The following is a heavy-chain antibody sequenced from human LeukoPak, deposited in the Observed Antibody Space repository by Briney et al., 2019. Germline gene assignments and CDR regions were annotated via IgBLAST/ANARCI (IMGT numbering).Heavy chain of an antibody. CDR3: ARDSDSSGYYGGVDY. CDR2: IXSSSSYK. D-gene: IGHD3-22*01. Sequence: XXFXSYXXXWVRQAPGKGLEXVSSIXSSSSYKYYADSVKGRFTISRDNAKNSLYLQMNSLRAEDTAVYYCARDSDSSGYYGGVDYWGQGTLVTVSS. J-gene: IGHJ4*02. CDR1: XXFXSYX. V-gene: IGHV3-21*01.